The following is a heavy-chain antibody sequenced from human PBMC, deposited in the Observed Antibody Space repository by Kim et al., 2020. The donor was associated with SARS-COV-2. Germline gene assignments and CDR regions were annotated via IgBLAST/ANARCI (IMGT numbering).Heavy chain of an antibody. D-gene: IGHD1-1*01. J-gene: IGHJ6*02. Sequence: GGSLRLSCAASGFTFSSYWMSWVRQAPGKGLEWVANIKQDGSEKYYVDSVKGRFTISRDNAKNSLYLQMNSLRAEDTAVYYCARAEYNLNYGMDVWGQGTTVTVSS. V-gene: IGHV3-7*01. CDR1: GFTFSSYW. CDR3: ARAEYNLNYGMDV. CDR2: IKQDGSEK.